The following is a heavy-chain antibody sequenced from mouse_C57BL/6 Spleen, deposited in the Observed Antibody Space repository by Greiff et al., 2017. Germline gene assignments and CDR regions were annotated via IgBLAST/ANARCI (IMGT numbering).Heavy chain of an antibody. D-gene: IGHD2-1*01. CDR3: ARPIYYGNYGAMDY. CDR1: GFTFTDYY. J-gene: IGHJ4*01. CDR2: IRNKANGYTT. V-gene: IGHV7-3*01. Sequence: EVHLVESGGGLVQPGGSLSLSCAASGFTFTDYYMSWVRQPPGKALEWLGFIRNKANGYTTEYSASVKGRFTISRDNSQSILYLQMNALRAEDSATYYCARPIYYGNYGAMDYWGQGTSVTVSS.